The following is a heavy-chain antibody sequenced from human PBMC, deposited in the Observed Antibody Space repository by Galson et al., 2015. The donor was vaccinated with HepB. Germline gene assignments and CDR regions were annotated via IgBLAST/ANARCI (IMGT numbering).Heavy chain of an antibody. D-gene: IGHD3-10*01. V-gene: IGHV3-23*01. CDR3: AKFADPMVRGVIIPGHYFDY. Sequence: SLRLSCAASGFTFSSYAMSWVRQAPGKGLEWVSAISGSGGSTYYADSVKGRFTISRDNSKNTLYLQMNSLRAEDTAVYYCAKFADPMVRGVIIPGHYFDYWGQGTLVTVSS. J-gene: IGHJ4*02. CDR1: GFTFSSYA. CDR2: ISGSGGST.